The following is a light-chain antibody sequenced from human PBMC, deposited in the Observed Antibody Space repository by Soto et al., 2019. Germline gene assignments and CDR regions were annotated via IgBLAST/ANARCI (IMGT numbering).Light chain of an antibody. J-gene: IGLJ1*01. V-gene: IGLV2-18*02. CDR1: SSDVGSYNR. Sequence: QSVLTQPPSVSGSPGQSVTISCTGTSSDVGSYNRVSWYQQPPGTAPKLMIYEVNNRPSGVPDRFSGSKSGNMASLTISGLQAEDEADYYCSSYTSNTTYVFGPGTKVPS. CDR3: SSYTSNTTYV. CDR2: EVN.